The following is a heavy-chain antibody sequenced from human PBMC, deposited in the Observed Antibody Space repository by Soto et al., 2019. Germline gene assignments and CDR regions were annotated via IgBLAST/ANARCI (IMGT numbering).Heavy chain of an antibody. CDR1: GFTFSSYS. V-gene: IGHV3-48*02. CDR3: ARRREGYSSGWVPLDWYFDL. CDR2: ISSSSSTI. J-gene: IGHJ2*01. Sequence: EVQLVESGGGLVQPGGSLRLSCAASGFTFSSYSMNWVRQAPGKGLEWVSYISSSSSTIYYADSVKGRFTISRDNAKNSLYLPMNSLRDEDTAVYYCARRREGYSSGWVPLDWYFDLWGRGTLVTVSS. D-gene: IGHD6-19*01.